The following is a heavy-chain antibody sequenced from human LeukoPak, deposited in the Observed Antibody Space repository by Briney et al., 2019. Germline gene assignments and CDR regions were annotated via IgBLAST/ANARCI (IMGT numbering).Heavy chain of an antibody. Sequence: GASVKVSCKASGYTFTSYGISWVRQAPGQGLEWMGWISAYNGNTNYAQKLQGRVTMTTDTSTSTAYMEVSSLRSEDTAVYYCATSIRFLEWLPPSGYMDVWGKGTTVTVSS. CDR1: GYTFTSYG. CDR2: ISAYNGNT. J-gene: IGHJ6*03. CDR3: ATSIRFLEWLPPSGYMDV. V-gene: IGHV1-18*01. D-gene: IGHD3-3*01.